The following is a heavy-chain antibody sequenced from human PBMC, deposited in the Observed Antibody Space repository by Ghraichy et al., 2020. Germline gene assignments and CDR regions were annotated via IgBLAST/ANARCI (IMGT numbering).Heavy chain of an antibody. Sequence: SVKVSCKASGGTFSSYAISWVRQAPGQGLEWMGGIIPIFGTANYAQKFQGRVTITADESTSTAYMELSSLRSEDTAGYYCARDPATGYCSGGSCYSWGQGTLVTVSS. V-gene: IGHV1-69*13. CDR3: ARDPATGYCSGGSCYS. D-gene: IGHD2-15*01. CDR1: GGTFSSYA. CDR2: IIPIFGTA. J-gene: IGHJ4*02.